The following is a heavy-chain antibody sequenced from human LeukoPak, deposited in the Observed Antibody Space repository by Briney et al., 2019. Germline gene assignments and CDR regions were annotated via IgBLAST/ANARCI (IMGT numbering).Heavy chain of an antibody. Sequence: GGSLRLSCAASGFTFNNYGMHWVRQAPGKGLEWVAVISYDGSNKYYADSVKGRFTISRDNSKNTLYLQMNSLRAEDTAVYYCARDSGYGGNSGAFDIWGQGTMVTVSS. CDR3: ARDSGYGGNSGAFDI. V-gene: IGHV3-30*19. J-gene: IGHJ3*02. D-gene: IGHD4-23*01. CDR2: ISYDGSNK. CDR1: GFTFNNYG.